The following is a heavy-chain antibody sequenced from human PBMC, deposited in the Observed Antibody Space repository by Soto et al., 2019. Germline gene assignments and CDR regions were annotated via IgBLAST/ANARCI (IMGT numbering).Heavy chain of an antibody. Sequence: QVQLVESGGGVVQPGRSLRLSCAASGFTFSSYGMHWVRQAPGKGLEWVAVISYDGSNKYYADSVKGRFTISRDNSKNTLYLQMNSLRAEDTAVYYCAKDGWELLALDYWGQGTLVTVSS. CDR2: ISYDGSNK. J-gene: IGHJ4*02. V-gene: IGHV3-30*18. D-gene: IGHD2-15*01. CDR1: GFTFSSYG. CDR3: AKDGWELLALDY.